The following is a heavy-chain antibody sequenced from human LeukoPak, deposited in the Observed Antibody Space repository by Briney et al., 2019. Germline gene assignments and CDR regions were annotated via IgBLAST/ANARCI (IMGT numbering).Heavy chain of an antibody. CDR1: GFTFSGYA. CDR2: ISYGGSNK. D-gene: IGHD3-3*01. V-gene: IGHV3-30-3*01. Sequence: GGSLRLSCAASGFTFSGYAMHWVRQAPGKGLEWVAVISYGGSNKYYADSVKGRFTISRDNSKNTLYLQMNSLRAEDTAVYYCARDPNDFWSGYYTGTFDYWGQGTLVTVSS. J-gene: IGHJ4*02. CDR3: ARDPNDFWSGYYTGTFDY.